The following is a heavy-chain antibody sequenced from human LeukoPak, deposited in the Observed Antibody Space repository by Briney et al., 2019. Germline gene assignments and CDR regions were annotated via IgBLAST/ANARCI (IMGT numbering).Heavy chain of an antibody. CDR2: INGGNGNT. Sequence: GASVKVSCKASGYTLTSYAIHWVRQAPGQRLEWMGWINGGNGNTKYSQKFQGRVTMTRDTSATTAYMELSSLGSEDTAVYYCARGIAVNWFDPWGQGTLVTVSS. J-gene: IGHJ5*02. CDR3: ARGIAVNWFDP. V-gene: IGHV1-3*01. CDR1: GYTLTSYA. D-gene: IGHD6-19*01.